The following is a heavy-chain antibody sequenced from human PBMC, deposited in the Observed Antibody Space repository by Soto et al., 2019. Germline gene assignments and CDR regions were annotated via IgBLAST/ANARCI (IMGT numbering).Heavy chain of an antibody. CDR1: GFIFSHYW. V-gene: IGHV3-74*01. CDR2: MNSDGSST. D-gene: IGHD6-25*01. CDR3: ARGIAAENYHYYFDY. J-gene: IGHJ4*02. Sequence: GGSLRLSCGASGFIFSHYWMHWVRQAPGKGLVWVSRMNSDGSSTDYADSVKGRFTISRDNAKNTLYLQMNSLRAEDTAVYYCARGIAAENYHYYFDYWGQGTLVTVSS.